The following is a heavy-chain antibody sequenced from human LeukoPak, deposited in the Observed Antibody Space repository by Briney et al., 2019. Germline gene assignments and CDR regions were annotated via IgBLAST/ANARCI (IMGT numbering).Heavy chain of an antibody. CDR1: GGSFSGYY. D-gene: IGHD3-22*01. J-gene: IGHJ3*02. CDR2: IFYSGST. V-gene: IGHV4-34*12. CDR3: ASLTTADAFDI. Sequence: SETLSLTCAVYGGSFSGYYWSWIRQPPGKGLEWIGNIFYSGSTYYSPSLKSRVTISVDTSKNQFSLKVSSVTAADTAVYYCASLTTADAFDIWGQGTMVTVSS.